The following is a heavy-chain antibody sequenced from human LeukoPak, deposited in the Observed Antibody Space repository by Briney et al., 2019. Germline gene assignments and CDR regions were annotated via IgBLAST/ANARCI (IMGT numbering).Heavy chain of an antibody. D-gene: IGHD3-22*01. V-gene: IGHV3-30-3*01. CDR2: ISYDGSNK. CDR3: ARDTGPTYYYDSSGYYHPDY. CDR1: RFTFSSYA. Sequence: GRSLRLSCAASRFTFSSYAMHWVRQAPGKGLEWVAVISYDGSNKYYADSVKGRFTISRDNSKNTLYLQMNSLRAEDTAVYYCARDTGPTYYYDSSGYYHPDYWGQGTLVTVSS. J-gene: IGHJ4*02.